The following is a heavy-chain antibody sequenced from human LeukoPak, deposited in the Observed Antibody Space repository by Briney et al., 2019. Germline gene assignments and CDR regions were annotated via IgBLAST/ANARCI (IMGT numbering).Heavy chain of an antibody. Sequence: ASVKVSCKASGYTFTGYYMHWVRQAPGQGLEWMGWINPNGGGTNFAQKSQGRVTMTRDTPISTAYMELSSLTSDDTAVYYCARVGFGSGSYYDAFDIWGQGTMVAVSS. V-gene: IGHV1-2*02. CDR2: INPNGGGT. CDR1: GYTFTGYY. J-gene: IGHJ3*02. CDR3: ARVGFGSGSYYDAFDI. D-gene: IGHD3-10*01.